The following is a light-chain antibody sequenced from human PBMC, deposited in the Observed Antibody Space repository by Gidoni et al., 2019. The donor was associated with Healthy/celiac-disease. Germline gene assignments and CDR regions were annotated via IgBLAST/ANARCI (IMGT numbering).Light chain of an antibody. CDR3: AAWDDSLNGPHVV. CDR2: SNN. CDR1: SSNIGSNT. J-gene: IGLJ2*01. Sequence: QSVLTQPPSASGTPGQRVTISCSGSSSNIGSNTVNLYQQLPGTAPKLLIYSNNQRTSGVQDRFSGSKSGTSASLAISGLQSEDEADYYCAAWDDSLNGPHVVFGGGTKLTVL. V-gene: IGLV1-44*01.